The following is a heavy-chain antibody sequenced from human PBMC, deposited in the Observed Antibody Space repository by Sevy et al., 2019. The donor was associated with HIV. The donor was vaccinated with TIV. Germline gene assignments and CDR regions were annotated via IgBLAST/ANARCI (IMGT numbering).Heavy chain of an antibody. V-gene: IGHV3-30*04. CDR3: ASDILTGSDF. D-gene: IGHD3-9*01. Sequence: GGSLRLSCAASGFTFSSYAMHWVRQAPGKGLEWVAVISYDGSNKYYADSVKGRFTISRDNSKNTLYLQMNSLRTEDTAIYYCASDILTGSDFWGQGTLVTVSS. CDR1: GFTFSSYA. CDR2: ISYDGSNK. J-gene: IGHJ4*02.